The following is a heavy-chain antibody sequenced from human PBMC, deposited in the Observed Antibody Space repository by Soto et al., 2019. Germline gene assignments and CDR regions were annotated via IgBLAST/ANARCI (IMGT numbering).Heavy chain of an antibody. CDR2: LDGAGGST. CDR3: AAPRDEYGSGVSWFTYGMDI. Sequence: GGSLRLSCLASGFTFSDYAMTWVRHVPGRGLEWVASLDGAGGSTYYADSVRGRFTISRDNSQNTLFLQMKRLTIDDTAIYYCAAPRDEYGSGVSWFTYGMDIWGQGTTVTVSS. V-gene: IGHV3-23*01. D-gene: IGHD3-10*01. J-gene: IGHJ6*02. CDR1: GFTFSDYA.